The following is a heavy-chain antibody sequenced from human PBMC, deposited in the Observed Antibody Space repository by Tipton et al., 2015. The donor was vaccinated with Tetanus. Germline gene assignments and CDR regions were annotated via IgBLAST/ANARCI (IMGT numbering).Heavy chain of an antibody. D-gene: IGHD2/OR15-2a*01. Sequence: GLVKPSETLSLNCTVSGGPISDKKYYWGWIRQPPGKGLEWMASIYFEGSTYYSPSLKSRLTIDVDTSHNLFSLRLTSVTAADTAVYYCARHLYGYWFDPWGQGALVTVSS. CDR2: IYFEGST. V-gene: IGHV4-39*02. CDR3: ARHLYGYWFDP. J-gene: IGHJ5*02. CDR1: GGPISDKKYY.